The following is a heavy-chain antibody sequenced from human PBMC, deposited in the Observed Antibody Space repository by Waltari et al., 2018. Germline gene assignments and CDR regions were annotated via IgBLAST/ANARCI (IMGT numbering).Heavy chain of an antibody. J-gene: IGHJ3*02. CDR3: ARVRDRETAAFDI. Sequence: QVQLQESGPGLVKPSQTLSLTCTVSGGSISSGGYYWSCIRQPPGKGLEGIGYIYYSGSTYYNTSLKSRVTISVDKYKNQFSRKLSSVTAEDTAVYYCARVRDRETAAFDIWGQGTMVTVSS. V-gene: IGHV4-31*03. CDR1: GGSISSGGYY. CDR2: IYYSGST.